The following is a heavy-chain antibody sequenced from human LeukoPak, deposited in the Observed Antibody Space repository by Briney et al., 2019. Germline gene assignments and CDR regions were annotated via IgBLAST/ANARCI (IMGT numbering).Heavy chain of an antibody. J-gene: IGHJ4*02. Sequence: GGSLRLSCAASGFTFSSYAMHWVRQAPGEGLEWVAVISYDGSNKYYADSVKGRFTISRDNSKNTLYLQMNSLRAEDTAVYYCARDSVGTTNYFDYWGQGTLVTVSS. D-gene: IGHD1-26*01. CDR1: GFTFSSYA. V-gene: IGHV3-30-3*01. CDR3: ARDSVGTTNYFDY. CDR2: ISYDGSNK.